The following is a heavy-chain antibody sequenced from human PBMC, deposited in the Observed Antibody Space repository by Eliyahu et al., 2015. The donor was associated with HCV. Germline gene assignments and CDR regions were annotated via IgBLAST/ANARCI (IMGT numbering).Heavy chain of an antibody. J-gene: IGHJ4*02. D-gene: IGHD3-10*01. CDR3: ARIDAYGAF. CDR1: GFTFSSYW. CDR2: INQDGSKR. V-gene: IGHV3-7*05. Sequence: EVQLVDSGGGLVQPGGSLRVSCAASGFTFSSYWMTWVRQAPGKGLECVANINQDGSKRSYVDSVKGRFTISRDNAKNSLYLQMNTLRADDTAVYYCARIDAYGAFWGQGTLVTVSS.